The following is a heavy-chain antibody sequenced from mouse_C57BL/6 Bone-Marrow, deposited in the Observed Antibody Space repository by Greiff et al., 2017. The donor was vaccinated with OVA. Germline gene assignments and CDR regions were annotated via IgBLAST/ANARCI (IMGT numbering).Heavy chain of an antibody. CDR2: ISNGGGST. CDR3: ARLANSAY. D-gene: IGHD4-1*02. CDR1: GFTFSDYY. J-gene: IGHJ3*01. V-gene: IGHV5-12*01. Sequence: EVKLMESGGGLVQPGGSLKLSCAASGFTFSDYYMYWVRQTPEKRLEWVAYISNGGGSTYYPDTVKGRFTISRDNAKNTLYLQMSRLKSEDTAMYYCARLANSAYWGQGTLVTVSA.